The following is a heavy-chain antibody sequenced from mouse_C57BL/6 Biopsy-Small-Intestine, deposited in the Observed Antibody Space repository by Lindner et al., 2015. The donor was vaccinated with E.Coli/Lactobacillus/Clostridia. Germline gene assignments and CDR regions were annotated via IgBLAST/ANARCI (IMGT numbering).Heavy chain of an antibody. CDR1: GYAFTNYL. Sequence: VQLQESGAELVRPGTSVKVSCKASGYAFTNYLIEWIKQRPGQGLEWIGVINPGSGGTNYNEKFKGKATLTADKSSSTAYMQLNSLTSEDSAVYFCARSGGYYFDYWGQGTTLTVSS. V-gene: IGHV1-54*01. D-gene: IGHD4-1*01. CDR2: INPGSGGT. J-gene: IGHJ2*01. CDR3: ARSGGYYFDY.